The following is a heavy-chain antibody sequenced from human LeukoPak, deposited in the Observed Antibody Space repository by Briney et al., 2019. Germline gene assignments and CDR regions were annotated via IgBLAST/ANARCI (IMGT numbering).Heavy chain of an antibody. CDR1: GYTFTGYY. CDR2: IGTAGDT. CDR3: ASRAIDWYRDSNWFDP. J-gene: IGHJ5*02. Sequence: GASVKVSCKASGYTFTGYYMHWVRQATGKGLEWVSAIGTAGDTYYPGSVKGRFTISREDAKNSLYLQINGLRAGDTAVYYCASRAIDWYRDSNWFDPWGQGTLVTVSS. D-gene: IGHD3-9*01. V-gene: IGHV3-13*01.